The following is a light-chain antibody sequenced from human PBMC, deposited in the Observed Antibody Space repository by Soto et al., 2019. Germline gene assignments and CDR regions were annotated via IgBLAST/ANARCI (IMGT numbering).Light chain of an antibody. J-gene: IGLJ3*02. V-gene: IGLV2-11*01. Sequence: QSVLTQPRSVSGSPGQSVTISCTGTSSDVGGDNYVSWYQQHPGKAPKLMIYDVSKRPSGVPDRFSGSKSGNTASLTISGLQAEDEADYYCCSDAGSWVFCGGTQLTVL. CDR1: SSDVGGDNY. CDR2: DVS. CDR3: CSDAGSWV.